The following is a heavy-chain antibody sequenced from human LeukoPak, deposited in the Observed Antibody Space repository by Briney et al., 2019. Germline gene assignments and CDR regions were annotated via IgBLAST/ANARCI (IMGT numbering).Heavy chain of an antibody. D-gene: IGHD4-23*01. CDR1: GFSFDTYA. CDR2: ISGSGGNS. V-gene: IGHV3-23*01. Sequence: GGSLRLSCTASGFSFDTYAMDWVRQVPGKGLEWVSGISGSGGNSYYADSVKGRFTISRDNSKNTLYLQMHSLRAEDTAIYYCAKERQGGNSYGDEAFYFDYWGQGTLVTVSS. CDR3: AKERQGGNSYGDEAFYFDY. J-gene: IGHJ4*02.